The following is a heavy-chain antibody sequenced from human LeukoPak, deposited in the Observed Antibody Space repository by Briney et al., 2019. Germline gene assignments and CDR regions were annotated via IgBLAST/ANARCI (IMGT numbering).Heavy chain of an antibody. V-gene: IGHV1-2*02. D-gene: IGHD1-26*01. CDR2: INPNSGGT. J-gene: IGHJ4*02. CDR1: GYTFTGYF. Sequence: ASVKVSCKASGYTFTGYFMHWVRQVPGQGLEWMGWINPNSGGTNYAQKFQGRVTMTRDTSISTAYMELSRLRSDDTAVYYCAPTGATNFYFDYWGQGTLVTVSS. CDR3: APTGATNFYFDY.